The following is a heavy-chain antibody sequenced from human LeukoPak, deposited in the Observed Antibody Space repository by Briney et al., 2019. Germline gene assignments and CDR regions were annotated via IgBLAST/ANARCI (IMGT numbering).Heavy chain of an antibody. D-gene: IGHD6-13*01. V-gene: IGHV3-7*01. CDR1: GFTFSSYW. CDR3: ARYSSSPRYWYFDL. J-gene: IGHJ2*01. CDR2: IKQDGSEK. Sequence: GGSLRLSCAASGFTFSSYWMSWVRQAPGKGLEWVANIKQDGSEKYYVDSVKGRFTISRDNAKNSLYLQMNSLRAEDTTVYYCARYSSSPRYWYFDLWGRGTLVTVSS.